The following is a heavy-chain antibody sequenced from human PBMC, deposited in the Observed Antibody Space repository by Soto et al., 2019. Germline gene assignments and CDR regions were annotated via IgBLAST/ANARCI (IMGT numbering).Heavy chain of an antibody. CDR2: IDWDDDK. CDR3: ARTTCWEYSSSSVWFDP. CDR1: GFSLSTSGMC. Sequence: SGPTLVNPTQTLTLTCTFSGFSLSTSGMCVSWIRQPPGKALEWLARIDWDDDKYYSTSLKTRLTISKDTSKNQVVLTMTNMDPVDTATYYCARTTCWEYSSSSVWFDPWGQGTLVTVSS. D-gene: IGHD6-6*01. J-gene: IGHJ5*02. V-gene: IGHV2-70*11.